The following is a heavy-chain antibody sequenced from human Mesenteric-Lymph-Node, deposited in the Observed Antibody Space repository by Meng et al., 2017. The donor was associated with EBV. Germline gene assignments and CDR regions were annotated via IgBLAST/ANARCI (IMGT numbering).Heavy chain of an antibody. CDR1: GGSFSGYY. V-gene: IGHV4-34*01. CDR3: ARVFPDLDY. CDR2: INHSGST. J-gene: IGHJ4*02. Sequence: QWQLQEWGAGLLKPSETLSLTCAVHGGSFSGYYWSWIRQPPGKGLEWIGEINHSGSTNYNPSLKSRVTISVDTSKNQFSLKLSSVTAADTAVYYCARVFPDLDYWGQGTLVTVSS.